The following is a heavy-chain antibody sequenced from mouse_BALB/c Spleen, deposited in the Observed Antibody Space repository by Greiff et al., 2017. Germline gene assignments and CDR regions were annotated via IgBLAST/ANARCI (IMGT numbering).Heavy chain of an antibody. J-gene: IGHJ1*01. Sequence: EVKLMESGGGLVQPGESLKLSCESNEYEFPSHAMSWVRKTPEKRLELVAAINSDGGSTYYTDTMERRFIISRDNTKKTLYLQMSSLRSEDTALYYCARQAFYYGSSYWYFDVWGAGTTVTVSS. CDR3: ARQAFYYGSSYWYFDV. V-gene: IGHV5-2*01. CDR1: EYEFPSHA. D-gene: IGHD1-1*01. CDR2: INSDGGST.